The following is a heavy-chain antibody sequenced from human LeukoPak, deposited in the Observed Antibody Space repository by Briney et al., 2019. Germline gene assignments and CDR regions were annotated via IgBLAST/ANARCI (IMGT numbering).Heavy chain of an antibody. V-gene: IGHV3-11*04. CDR1: GFTFSDYN. J-gene: IGHJ4*02. Sequence: GGSLRLACEVSGFTFSDYNMDWIRQAPGKGLEWVSYISSSGSTIYYADSVKGRFTISRDNAKNSLYLQMNSLRAEDTAVYYCARAGYGDYLLTNWGQGTLVTVSS. D-gene: IGHD4-17*01. CDR2: ISSSGSTI. CDR3: ARAGYGDYLLTN.